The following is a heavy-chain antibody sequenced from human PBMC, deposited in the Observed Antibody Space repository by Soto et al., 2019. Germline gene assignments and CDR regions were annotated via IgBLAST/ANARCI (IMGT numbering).Heavy chain of an antibody. CDR2: LNHSGSA. J-gene: IGHJ4*02. CDR3: AGRLKWAASQNLDY. V-gene: IGHV4-34*02. D-gene: IGHD1-26*01. CDR1: GGSFNDYY. Sequence: QVQLQQWGAGLLKPSETLSLSCAVYGGSFNDYYWTWIRQPPEKGLEWLGELNHSGSANYNPSLKSRVTISVDTSKNQFSLKLTSVTAADTAVYYRAGRLKWAASQNLDYWGQGTLVTVSS.